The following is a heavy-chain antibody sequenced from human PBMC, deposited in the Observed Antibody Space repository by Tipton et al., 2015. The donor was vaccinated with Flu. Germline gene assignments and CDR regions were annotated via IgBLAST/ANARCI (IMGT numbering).Heavy chain of an antibody. CDR3: ARRGWSMAARQAHSFGY. CDR1: GYSFTSYW. Sequence: VQLVQSGAEVKKPGESLKISCKGSGYSFTSYWIGWVRQMPGKGLEWMGIIYPGDSDTRYSPSFQGQVTISADKSISTAYLQWGSLKASDPAMYYCARRGWSMAARQAHSFGYWGQGTLVTVSS. CDR2: IYPGDSDT. D-gene: IGHD6-6*01. J-gene: IGHJ4*02. V-gene: IGHV5-51*01.